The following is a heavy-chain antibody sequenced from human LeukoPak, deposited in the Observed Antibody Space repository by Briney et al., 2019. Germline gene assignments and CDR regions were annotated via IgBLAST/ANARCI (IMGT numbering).Heavy chain of an antibody. J-gene: IGHJ4*02. V-gene: IGHV3-66*01. CDR1: GFTFSSYA. CDR3: ARGGRRWLRLGYFDY. CDR2: IYSGGST. D-gene: IGHD5-12*01. Sequence: GGSLRLSCAASGFTFSSYAMSWVRQAPGKGLEWVSVIYSGGSTYYADSVKGRFTTSRDNFKNTLYLQMNSLRAEDTAVYYCARGGRRWLRLGYFDYWGQGTLVTVSS.